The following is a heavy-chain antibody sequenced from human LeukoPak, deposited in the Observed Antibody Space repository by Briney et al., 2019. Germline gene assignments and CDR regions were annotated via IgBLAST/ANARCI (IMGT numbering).Heavy chain of an antibody. V-gene: IGHV4-39*01. Sequence: PSETLSLTCNVSGGSISSTSYYWGWIRQPPGKGLVWIGSIYYSGTTYYSPSLKSRVTISVHTSKNQFSLKLSSVTAADTAVYYCARQQCNGGSCYSRAIWFDPWGQGTLVTVSS. CDR3: ARQQCNGGSCYSRAIWFDP. D-gene: IGHD2-15*01. CDR2: IYYSGTT. J-gene: IGHJ5*02. CDR1: GGSISSTSYY.